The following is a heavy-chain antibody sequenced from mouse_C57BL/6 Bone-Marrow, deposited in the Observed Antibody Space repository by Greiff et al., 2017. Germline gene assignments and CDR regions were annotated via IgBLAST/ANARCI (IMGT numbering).Heavy chain of an antibody. J-gene: IGHJ2*01. CDR2: IYPSDSET. CDR1: GYTFTSYW. D-gene: IGHD4-1*01. Sequence: QVQLKQPGAELVRPGSSVKLSCKASGYTFTSYWMDWVKQRPGQGLEWIGNIYPSDSETHYNQKFKDKATLTVDKSSSTAYMQLSSLTSEDSAVYYCARRLGQDDWGQGTTLTVAS. V-gene: IGHV1-61*01. CDR3: ARRLGQDD.